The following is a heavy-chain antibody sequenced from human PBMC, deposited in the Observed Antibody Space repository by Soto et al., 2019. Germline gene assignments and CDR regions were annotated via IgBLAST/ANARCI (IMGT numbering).Heavy chain of an antibody. V-gene: IGHV4-59*08. Sequence: QVQLQESGPGLVKPSETLSLTCTVSGGTISSWYGSWIRQPPGKGLEWIGYIYYSGSTNCNPSLKSLVTISVDTSKNQFSLKLSSVTAADTAVYYCARRYGSAIDYWGQGTLVTVSS. CDR2: IYYSGST. J-gene: IGHJ4*02. CDR1: GGTISSWY. D-gene: IGHD1-26*01. CDR3: ARRYGSAIDY.